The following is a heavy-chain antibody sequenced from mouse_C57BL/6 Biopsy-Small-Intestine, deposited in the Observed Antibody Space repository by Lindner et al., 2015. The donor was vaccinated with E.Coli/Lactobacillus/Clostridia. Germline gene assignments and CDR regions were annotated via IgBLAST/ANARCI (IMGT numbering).Heavy chain of an antibody. CDR3: ARYYGSRYGTGAMDY. CDR2: INPSSGYS. Sequence: VQLQESGAELAKPGASVKLSCKASGYTFTSFWMHWVKQRPGQGLEWIGYINPSSGYSKYNQKFRDKATLTVDKSSSTAYMQLSSLTYEDSAVYYCARYYGSRYGTGAMDYWGQGTSVTVSS. V-gene: IGHV1-7*01. CDR1: GYTFTSFW. J-gene: IGHJ4*01. D-gene: IGHD1-1*01.